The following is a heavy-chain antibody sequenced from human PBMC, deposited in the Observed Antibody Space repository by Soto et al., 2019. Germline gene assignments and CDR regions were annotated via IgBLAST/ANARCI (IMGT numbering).Heavy chain of an antibody. V-gene: IGHV4-30-4*02. Sequence: SETLSLTCTVSGGSISSGDYYWSWIRQPPGKGLEWIGYIYYSGSTYYNPSLKSRVTTSVDTSKNQFSLKLSSVTAEDTAVYYCAREGNEYYDSSGYRGYFDYWGQGTLVTVSS. D-gene: IGHD3-22*01. CDR2: IYYSGST. CDR3: AREGNEYYDSSGYRGYFDY. J-gene: IGHJ4*02. CDR1: GGSISSGDYY.